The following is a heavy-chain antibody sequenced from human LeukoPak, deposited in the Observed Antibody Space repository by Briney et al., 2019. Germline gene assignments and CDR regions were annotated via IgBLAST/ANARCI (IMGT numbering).Heavy chain of an antibody. V-gene: IGHV3-21*01. CDR3: ARDSDETYYYDTSGYYGYFQH. D-gene: IGHD3-22*01. Sequence: GGSLRLSCAASGFTFRSYSMNWVCQAPGKGLEWVSSITSSSSYIYYADSVKGRFTISRDNAKNSLFLHMNSLRAEDTAVYYCARDSDETYYYDTSGYYGYFQHWGQGTLVTVSS. CDR1: GFTFRSYS. J-gene: IGHJ1*01. CDR2: ITSSSSYI.